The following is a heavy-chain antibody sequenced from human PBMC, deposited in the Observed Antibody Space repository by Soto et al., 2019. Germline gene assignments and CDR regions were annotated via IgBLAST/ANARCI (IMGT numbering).Heavy chain of an antibody. Sequence: QLQLQESGPGLVKPSETLSLTCSVSGGSISSSSYFWGWIRQPPGKGLEWIGSIYYSGSTYYNPSLKXRVTLSXXTSKNQFSLKLSSVTAADTAVYYCARHPSDFWFDPWGQGTLVTVSS. J-gene: IGHJ5*02. CDR1: GGSISSSSYF. D-gene: IGHD2-21*02. V-gene: IGHV4-39*01. CDR2: IYYSGST. CDR3: ARHPSDFWFDP.